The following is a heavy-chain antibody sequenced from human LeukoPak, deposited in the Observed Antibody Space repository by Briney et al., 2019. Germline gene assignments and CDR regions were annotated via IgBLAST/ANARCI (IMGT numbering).Heavy chain of an antibody. CDR1: GFTFSSYN. D-gene: IGHD1-26*01. V-gene: IGHV3-21*01. CDR2: ITSGSSHI. CDR3: ARDPYSGSYGADYYYYMDV. Sequence: GGSLRLSCAASGFTFSSYNMNWVRQTPGQGLEWVSSITSGSSHIYYADSVKGRFTISRDNAKSSLYLQMNSLRAEDTAVYYCARDPYSGSYGADYYYYMDVWGKGTTVTISS. J-gene: IGHJ6*03.